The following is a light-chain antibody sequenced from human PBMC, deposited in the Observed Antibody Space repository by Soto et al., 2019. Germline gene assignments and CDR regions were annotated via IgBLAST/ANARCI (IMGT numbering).Light chain of an antibody. Sequence: QSVLTQPPSASGTPGQRVTISCSGSRSNIGNNSVSWYQQLPGTAPKLLIYNNNQRPSGVPDRFSGSKSGTSASLAISGLQSEDEADYYGASWDDSLNGRGVFGGGTKVTVL. CDR3: ASWDDSLNGRGV. CDR1: RSNIGNNS. CDR2: NNN. J-gene: IGLJ3*02. V-gene: IGLV1-44*01.